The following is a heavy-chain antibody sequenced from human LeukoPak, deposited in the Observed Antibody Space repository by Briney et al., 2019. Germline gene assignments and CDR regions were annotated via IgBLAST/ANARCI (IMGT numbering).Heavy chain of an antibody. D-gene: IGHD2-15*01. CDR1: GFTFRSYA. J-gene: IGHJ4*02. CDR2: IYSGDNT. Sequence: GGSLRLSCAASGFTFRSYAMSWVRQAPGKGLEWFSVIYSGDNTYYADSVKGRFIISRDNSKSTLYLQMNSLRAEDTAVYYCASGRIPLYCSGSSCLGDDYWGQGTLVTVSS. V-gene: IGHV3-66*01. CDR3: ASGRIPLYCSGSSCLGDDY.